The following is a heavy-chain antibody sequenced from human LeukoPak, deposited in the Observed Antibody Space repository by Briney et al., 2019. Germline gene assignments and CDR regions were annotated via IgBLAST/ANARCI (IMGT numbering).Heavy chain of an antibody. Sequence: SETLSLTCTVSGDSISTSYWSWIRQPPGKGLEWIGYISHSGSTRYNPSLNSRVTISVDTSKNQFSLKLSSVTAADTAVYYCARGYDFDYWGQGTLVTVSS. J-gene: IGHJ4*02. D-gene: IGHD5-12*01. CDR1: GDSISTSY. V-gene: IGHV4-59*12. CDR3: ARGYDFDY. CDR2: ISHSGST.